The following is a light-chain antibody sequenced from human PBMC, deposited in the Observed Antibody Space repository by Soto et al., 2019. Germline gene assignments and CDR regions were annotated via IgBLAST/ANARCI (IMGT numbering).Light chain of an antibody. Sequence: DIQMTQSPSTLSASVGDRVTITCRASQSISSWLAWYQQKPGKAPKLLIYKASSLESGVPSRFSGSGSGTEFTLTISSLQPADFATYYCQQYNSYSGTFGQGTELEIK. CDR1: QSISSW. CDR2: KAS. CDR3: QQYNSYSGT. J-gene: IGKJ2*01. V-gene: IGKV1-5*03.